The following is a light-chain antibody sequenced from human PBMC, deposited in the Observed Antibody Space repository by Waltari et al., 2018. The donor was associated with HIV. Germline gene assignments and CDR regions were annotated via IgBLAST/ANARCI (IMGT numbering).Light chain of an antibody. CDR2: DAS. CDR1: QGVSSY. J-gene: IGKJ1*01. Sequence: ELVLTQSPATLSLSPGERATLSCRASQGVSSYLAAYQQKPGQTPRLLIYDASNRATGIPARFSGSGSGTDFRLTISSLGPEDFAVYYWQQRSNWPWTFGQGTKVEIK. CDR3: QQRSNWPWT. V-gene: IGKV3-11*01.